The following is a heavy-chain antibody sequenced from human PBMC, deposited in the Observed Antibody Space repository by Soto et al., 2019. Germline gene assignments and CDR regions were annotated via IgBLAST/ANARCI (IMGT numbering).Heavy chain of an antibody. CDR1: GGSFSDFA. V-gene: IGHV1-69*01. CDR2: SIPMFAAT. J-gene: IGHJ4*02. Sequence: QVQLAQSGAEVRKPGSSVKVSCRASGGSFSDFAFSWVRQAPGQGLEWMGGSIPMFAATKYAQRFQGRVTISADESTRTVYLALSSLTSDDSAVYYCARGGIVAVPAALSSYDDYTNYRFDSWGQGTLVSVSS. CDR3: ARGGIVAVPAALSSYDDYTNYRFDS. D-gene: IGHD2-15*01.